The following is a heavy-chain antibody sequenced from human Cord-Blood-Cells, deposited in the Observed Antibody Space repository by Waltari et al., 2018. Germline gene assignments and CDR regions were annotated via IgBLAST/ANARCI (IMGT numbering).Heavy chain of an antibody. Sequence: QVQLQESGPGLVTPSETLSLTCTVSGGSISSYYWSWNRQPAGKGLEWIGRIYTSGSTNYNPSLKSRVTMSVDTSKNQFSLKLSSVTAADTAVYYCATNYGSGSYYNDYWGQGTLVTVSS. CDR1: GGSISSYY. CDR3: ATNYGSGSYYNDY. CDR2: IYTSGST. V-gene: IGHV4-4*07. J-gene: IGHJ4*02. D-gene: IGHD3-10*01.